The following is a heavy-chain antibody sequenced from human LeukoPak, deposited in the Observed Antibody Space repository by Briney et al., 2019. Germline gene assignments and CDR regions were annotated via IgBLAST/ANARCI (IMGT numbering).Heavy chain of an antibody. D-gene: IGHD2-15*01. J-gene: IGHJ4*02. Sequence: AVKVSCKASGGTFISYAISSVRQAPGQRLECMGRMIPIFCIANYAQKFQGRVTITADKSTSTAYMELSSLRSEDTPVYYCAREYCSGGSCYADFDYWGRGTLVSVST. CDR3: AREYCSGGSCYADFDY. CDR1: GGTFISYA. V-gene: IGHV1-69*04. CDR2: MIPIFCIA.